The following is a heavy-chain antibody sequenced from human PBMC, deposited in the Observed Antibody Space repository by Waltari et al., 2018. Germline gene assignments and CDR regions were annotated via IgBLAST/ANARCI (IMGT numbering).Heavy chain of an antibody. Sequence: QVQLVQSGAEVKKPGSSVKVSCKASGGTFSSYAISWVRQAPGQGLEWMGGIIPIFGTANYAQKFKGRVTITADESTSTAYMELSSLRSEDTAVYYCARQPLDYYGSGSYYMYYYYGMDVWGQGTTVTVSS. CDR2: IIPIFGTA. D-gene: IGHD3-10*01. CDR1: GGTFSSYA. CDR3: ARQPLDYYGSGSYYMYYYYGMDV. J-gene: IGHJ6*02. V-gene: IGHV1-69*01.